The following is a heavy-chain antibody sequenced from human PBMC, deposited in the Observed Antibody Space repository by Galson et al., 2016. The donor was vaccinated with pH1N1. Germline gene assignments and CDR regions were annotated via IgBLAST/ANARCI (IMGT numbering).Heavy chain of an antibody. J-gene: IGHJ4*02. Sequence: ETLSLTCTVSGGSLSSRNFYGGWIRQTPGKGLEWIGNIHYSETTYYNPSLKSRVTISVDTSKNHFSLKLNYVTAADTAVYFCARLVRGSYPDPLYYFDFWGQGTLVTVSS. CDR1: GGSLSSRNFY. V-gene: IGHV4-39*02. D-gene: IGHD1-26*01. CDR3: ARLVRGSYPDPLYYFDF. CDR2: IHYSETT.